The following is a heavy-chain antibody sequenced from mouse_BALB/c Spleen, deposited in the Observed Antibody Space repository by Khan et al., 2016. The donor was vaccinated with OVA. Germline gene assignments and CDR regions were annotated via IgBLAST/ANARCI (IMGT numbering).Heavy chain of an antibody. CDR1: GYTFTSHR. J-gene: IGHJ2*01. Sequence: EVQLQQSGTVLARPGASVKMFCKASGYTFTSHRKHLVKPRPGQGLEWIGTIYPGNSETNYNSKFKGKAKLTAVTSPSTASMELNSLTNADSAVDCGTRNGLSSDESRDYWSQGTALTLPS. D-gene: IGHD1-1*01. V-gene: IGHV1-5*01. CDR2: IYPGNSET. CDR3: TRNGLSSDESRDY.